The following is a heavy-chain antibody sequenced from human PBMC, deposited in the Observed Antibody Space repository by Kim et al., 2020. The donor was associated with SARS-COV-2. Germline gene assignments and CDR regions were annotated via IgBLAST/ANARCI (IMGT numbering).Heavy chain of an antibody. J-gene: IGHJ6*02. CDR3: AREDVGTIFGVVTLRYYYGMDV. Sequence: SQTLSLTCAISGDSVSSNSAAWNWIRQSPSRGLEWLGRTYYRSKWYNDYAVSVKSRITINPDTSKNQFSLQLNSVTPEDTAVYYCAREDVGTIFGVVTLRYYYGMDVWGQGTTVTVSS. CDR1: GDSVSSNSAA. V-gene: IGHV6-1*01. CDR2: TYYRSKWYN. D-gene: IGHD3-3*01.